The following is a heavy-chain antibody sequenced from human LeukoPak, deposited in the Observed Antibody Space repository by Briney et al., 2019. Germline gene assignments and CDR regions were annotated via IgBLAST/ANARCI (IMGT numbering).Heavy chain of an antibody. V-gene: IGHV2-5*02. J-gene: IGHJ6*04. CDR2: IFWDDNK. CDR3: VHTTSHRYLWGNYRPSVGTHYWYAMDV. D-gene: IGHD3-16*02. CDR1: GFSLSTAGET. Sequence: SGPTLVKPTQTLTLTCTFSGFSLSTAGETVAWIRQPPGKALEWLGVIFWDDNKQYSPSLKAKVTITKDTSKDVVVLRMTDMDPDDTGTYYCVHTTSHRYLWGNYRPSVGTHYWYAMDVWGEGTTVTVSS.